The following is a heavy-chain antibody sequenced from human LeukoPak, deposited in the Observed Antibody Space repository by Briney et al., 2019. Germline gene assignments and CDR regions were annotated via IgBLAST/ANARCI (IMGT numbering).Heavy chain of an antibody. D-gene: IGHD2-2*02. Sequence: SSQTLSLTCTVSGGSISSGGYYWSWIRQHPGKGLEWIGYIYYSGSTYSNPSLKSRVTISVDTSKNQFSLNLSSVTAADTAVYYCARYCSSTNCYKGGFDPWGQVTLVTVSS. CDR3: ARYCSSTNCYKGGFDP. CDR2: IYYSGST. CDR1: GGSISSGGYY. V-gene: IGHV4-31*03. J-gene: IGHJ5*02.